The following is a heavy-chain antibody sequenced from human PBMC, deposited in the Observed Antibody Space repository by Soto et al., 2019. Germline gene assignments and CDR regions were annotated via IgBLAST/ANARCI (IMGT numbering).Heavy chain of an antibody. Sequence: ASVKVSCKASGYTFTSYAMHWVRQAPGQRLEWMGWINAGNGNTKYSQKFQGRVTITRDTSASTAYMELSSLRSEDTAVYYCARVGGGYYYDSSGYPDYWGQGTLVTVSS. J-gene: IGHJ4*02. CDR3: ARVGGGYYYDSSGYPDY. CDR2: INAGNGNT. CDR1: GYTFTSYA. V-gene: IGHV1-3*01. D-gene: IGHD3-22*01.